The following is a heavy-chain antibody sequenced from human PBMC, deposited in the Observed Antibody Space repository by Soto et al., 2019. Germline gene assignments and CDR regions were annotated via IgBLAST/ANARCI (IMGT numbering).Heavy chain of an antibody. CDR2: ISGSGGST. J-gene: IGHJ4*02. CDR3: AKGVVVPAAAPLDY. V-gene: IGHV3-23*01. Sequence: GGSLRLACAASGFTFSSYAMSWVRQAPGKGLEWVSAISGSGGSTYYADSVKGRFTISRDNSKNTLYLQMNSLRAEDTAVYYCAKGVVVPAAAPLDYWGQGTLVTVSS. CDR1: GFTFSSYA. D-gene: IGHD2-2*01.